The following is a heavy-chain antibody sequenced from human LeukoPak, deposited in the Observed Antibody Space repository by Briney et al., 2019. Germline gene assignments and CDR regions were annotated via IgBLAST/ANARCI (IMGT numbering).Heavy chain of an antibody. V-gene: IGHV4-4*02. D-gene: IGHD2/OR15-2a*01. J-gene: IGHJ4*02. CDR1: GGSIDITNY. CDR3: TRENRPFCPFAF. CDR2: ISHDGTT. Sequence: SETLSLTCGVSGGSIDITNYWSWVRQAPGKGPEWIGEISHDGTTNYRPSLRSRVAMSFDRANNQFSLSLTSVTAADTAVYYCTRENRPFCPFAFWGQGVLVTVSS.